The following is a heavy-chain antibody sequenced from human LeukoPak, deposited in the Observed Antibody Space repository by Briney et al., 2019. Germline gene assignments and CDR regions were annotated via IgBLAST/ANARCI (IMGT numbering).Heavy chain of an antibody. D-gene: IGHD5-18*01. CDR2: ISGSGGST. CDR3: AKDPFGGYSYGP. J-gene: IGHJ5*02. V-gene: IGHV3-23*01. Sequence: PGGSLRLSCAASGFTFSSYAMSWVRQAPGKGLEWVSAISGSGGSTYYADSVKGRFTIPRDNSKNTLYLQMNSLRAEDTAVYYCAKDPFGGYSYGPWGQGTLVTVSS. CDR1: GFTFSSYA.